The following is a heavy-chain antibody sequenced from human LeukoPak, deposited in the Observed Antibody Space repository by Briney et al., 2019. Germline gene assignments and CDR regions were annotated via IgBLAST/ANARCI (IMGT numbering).Heavy chain of an antibody. CDR1: GFTFDDYT. CDR2: ISWDGGST. V-gene: IGHV3-43*01. J-gene: IGHJ4*02. Sequence: GGSLRLSCAASGFTFDDYTMHWVRQAPGKGLEWFSLISWDGGSTYYADSVKGRFTISRDNSKNSLYLQMNSLRTEDTALYYCAKDKFSGGSGSYYSGYFDYWGQGTLVTVSS. CDR3: AKDKFSGGSGSYYSGYFDY. D-gene: IGHD3-10*01.